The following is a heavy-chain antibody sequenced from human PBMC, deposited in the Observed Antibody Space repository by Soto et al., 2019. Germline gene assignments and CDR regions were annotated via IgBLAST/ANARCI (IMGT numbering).Heavy chain of an antibody. CDR3: AREGAAAGTYYGMDV. V-gene: IGHV1-18*01. CDR2: ISAYNGNT. Sequence: ASVKVSCKASGYTFTSYGISWVRQAPGQGLEWMGWISAYNGNTNYAQKLQGRVNMTTDTSTRTAYMELRSLRSDDTAVYYCAREGAAAGTYYGMDVWGQGTTVTVSS. D-gene: IGHD6-13*01. J-gene: IGHJ6*02. CDR1: GYTFTSYG.